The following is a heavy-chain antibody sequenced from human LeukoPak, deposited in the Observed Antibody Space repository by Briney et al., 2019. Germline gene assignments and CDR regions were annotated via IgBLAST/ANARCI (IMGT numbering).Heavy chain of an antibody. Sequence: GGSLRLSCAASGFTFSSYWMSWVRQAPGKGLEWVANIKQDGSEKYYVDSVKGRFTISRDNAKNSLYLQMNSLRAEDTAVYCCARGDAAMVTFDYYYYGMDVWGQGTTVTVSS. V-gene: IGHV3-7*01. D-gene: IGHD5-18*01. CDR3: ARGDAAMVTFDYYYYGMDV. CDR2: IKQDGSEK. J-gene: IGHJ6*02. CDR1: GFTFSSYW.